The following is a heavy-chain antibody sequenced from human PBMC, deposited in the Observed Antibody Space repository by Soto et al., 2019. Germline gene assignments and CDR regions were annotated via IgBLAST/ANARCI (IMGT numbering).Heavy chain of an antibody. J-gene: IGHJ5*02. V-gene: IGHV4-30-4*01. CDR3: VREWGDNWFDP. CDR1: GGPISSGDYY. Sequence: SETLSLTCTVSGGPISSGDYYWSWIRQHPGKGLEWIGYIYYSGSTFYNPSLKNRVTISLDTSKIQFSLKLSSVTAADTAVYYCVREWGDNWFDPWGQGTLVTVSS. D-gene: IGHD1-26*01. CDR2: IYYSGST.